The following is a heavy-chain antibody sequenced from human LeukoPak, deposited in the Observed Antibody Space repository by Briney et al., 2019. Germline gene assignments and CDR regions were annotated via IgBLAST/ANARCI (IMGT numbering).Heavy chain of an antibody. J-gene: IGHJ4*02. Sequence: PGGSLRLSCTASGFTFTNYGIHWVRQAPGKGLEWVAFIQYDVGNKYYADSVTGRFTISRDNSKNTLYLQMNSLRAEDTAVYYCAKGAAGHFDYWGERTLVTASS. V-gene: IGHV3-30*02. D-gene: IGHD6-13*01. CDR2: IQYDVGNK. CDR1: GFTFTNYG. CDR3: AKGAAGHFDY.